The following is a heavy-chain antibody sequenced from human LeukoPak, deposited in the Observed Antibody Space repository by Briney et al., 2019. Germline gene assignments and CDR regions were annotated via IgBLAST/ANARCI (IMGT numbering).Heavy chain of an antibody. J-gene: IGHJ6*04. Sequence: GGSLRLSCETSGFMFSDYGMHWVRHSPAKGLEWVSSIGYDGRNKYYTDSVKGRFTISRDNSKNSFYLQMNSLTTEDTAVYYCAELGITMIGGVWGKGTTVTISS. CDR2: IGYDGRNK. V-gene: IGHV3-30*02. D-gene: IGHD3-10*02. CDR1: GFMFSDYG. CDR3: AELGITMIGGV.